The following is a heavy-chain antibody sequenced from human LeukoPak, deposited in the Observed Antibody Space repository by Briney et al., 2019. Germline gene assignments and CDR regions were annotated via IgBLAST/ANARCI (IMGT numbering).Heavy chain of an antibody. CDR2: IHYSGTT. CDR3: ARQTLMAGYDSSGYYAYFDY. D-gene: IGHD3-22*01. J-gene: IGHJ4*02. Sequence: SETLSLTCSVSGASINSIGYYWGWIRQPPGKGLEWIGNIHYSGTTYYNPSLKSRVTISVDTSKNQFSLKLSSVTAADTAVYYCARQTLMAGYDSSGYYAYFDYWGQGTLVTVSS. V-gene: IGHV4-39*01. CDR1: GASINSIGYY.